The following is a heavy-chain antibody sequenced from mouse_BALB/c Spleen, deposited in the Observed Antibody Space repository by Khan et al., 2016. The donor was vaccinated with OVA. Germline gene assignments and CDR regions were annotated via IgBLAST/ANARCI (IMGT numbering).Heavy chain of an antibody. CDR1: GFSLTDYG. CDR3: AKHLSLYPYDFDY. J-gene: IGHJ2*01. Sequence: QVQLKESGPGLVAPSQSLSITCTVSGFSLTDYGVSWIRQPPGKGLEWLGVIWGGGSTYYNSALKSRLSISTANSKRQVFLKMNSLQTDDTARYYGAKHLSLYPYDFDYWGQGTTLTVSS. D-gene: IGHD2-14*01. V-gene: IGHV2-6-5*01. CDR2: IWGGGST.